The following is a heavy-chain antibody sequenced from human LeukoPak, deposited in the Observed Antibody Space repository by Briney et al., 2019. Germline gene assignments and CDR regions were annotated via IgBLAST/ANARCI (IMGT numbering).Heavy chain of an antibody. CDR2: INPSGGST. D-gene: IGHD3-3*01. J-gene: IGHJ5*02. V-gene: IGHV1-46*01. CDR1: GYTFTSYY. Sequence: ASVKISCKASGYTFTSYYMHWVRQAPGQGLEWMGIINPSGGSTSYAEKFQGRVTMTRDTSTSTVYMELSSLRSEDTAVYYCARDLAPGYDFWSGPLYNWFGPWGQGTLVTVSS. CDR3: ARDLAPGYDFWSGPLYNWFGP.